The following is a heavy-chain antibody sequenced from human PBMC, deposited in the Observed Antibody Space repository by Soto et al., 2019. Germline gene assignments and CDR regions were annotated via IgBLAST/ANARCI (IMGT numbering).Heavy chain of an antibody. D-gene: IGHD3-3*01. J-gene: IGHJ5*02. CDR2: IYPGDSDT. V-gene: IGHV5-51*01. CDR1: GYSFTSYW. Sequence: PGESLKISCKGSGYSFTSYWIGWVRQMPGKGLEWMGIIYPGDSDTRYSPSFQGQVTISANKSISTAYLQWSSLKASDTAMYYCAAVSTNTIFGVVTPKWFDPWGQGTLVTVSS. CDR3: AAVSTNTIFGVVTPKWFDP.